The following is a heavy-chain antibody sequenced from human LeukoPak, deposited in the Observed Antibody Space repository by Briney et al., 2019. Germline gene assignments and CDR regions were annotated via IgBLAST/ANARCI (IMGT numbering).Heavy chain of an antibody. V-gene: IGHV3-48*03. CDR3: RAEGYDILTSDY. CDR1: GFTFSSYE. Sequence: GGSLRLSCAASGFTFSSYEMNWVRQAPGKGLEWVSYISSSGSTIYYADSVKGRFTISRDNAKNSLYLQMNSLRAEDTAVYYCRAEGYDILTSDYWGQGTLVTVSS. J-gene: IGHJ4*02. D-gene: IGHD3-9*01. CDR2: ISSSGSTI.